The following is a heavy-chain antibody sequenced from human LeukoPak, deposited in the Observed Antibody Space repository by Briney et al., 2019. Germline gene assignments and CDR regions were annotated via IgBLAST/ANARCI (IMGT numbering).Heavy chain of an antibody. D-gene: IGHD2-2*02. CDR1: GFTFSNYW. CDR3: VRYTRRYPFDY. CDR2: IKEDGSEK. J-gene: IGHJ4*02. V-gene: IGHV3-7*04. Sequence: GGSLRLSCAASGFTFSNYWMSWVRQAPGKGLEWVANIKEDGSEKYYVDSVRGRFTISRDNAKNSLSLQMNSLRAEDTAVYYCVRYTRRYPFDYWGQGTLVTVAS.